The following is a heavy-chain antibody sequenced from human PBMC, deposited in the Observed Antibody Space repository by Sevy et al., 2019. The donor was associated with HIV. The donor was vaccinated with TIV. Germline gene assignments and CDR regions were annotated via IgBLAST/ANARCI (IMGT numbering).Heavy chain of an antibody. CDR1: GFAFYEYS. D-gene: IGHD2-8*01. J-gene: IGHJ4*02. CDR3: AREGCSRPHDY. CDR2: LYFGCGKI. Sequence: GWSLRLSCAASGFAFYEYSMSWIRQAPGKGLEWVATLYFGCGKINYADSVKGRFTISRDNSKNSFYLQMDNLRVEDTALYYCAREGCSRPHDYWGQGTRVTVSS. V-gene: IGHV3-23*01.